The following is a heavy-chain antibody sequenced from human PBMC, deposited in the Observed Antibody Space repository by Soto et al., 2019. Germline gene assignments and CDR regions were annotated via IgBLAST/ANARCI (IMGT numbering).Heavy chain of an antibody. V-gene: IGHV4-30-4*01. J-gene: IGHJ6*02. CDR2: IYYSGST. CDR3: ARDGFNYDFWSGYLPSFYGMDV. CDR1: GGSISSGNYY. D-gene: IGHD3-3*01. Sequence: PSETLSLTCTVSGGSISSGNYYWGWIRQPPGKGLEWIGYIYYSGSTYYNPSLKSRVTISVDTSKNQFSLKLSSVTAADTAVYYCARDGFNYDFWSGYLPSFYGMDVWGQGTTVTVSS.